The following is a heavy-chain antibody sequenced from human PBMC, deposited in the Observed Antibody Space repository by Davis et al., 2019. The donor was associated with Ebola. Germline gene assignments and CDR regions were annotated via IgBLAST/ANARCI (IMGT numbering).Heavy chain of an antibody. J-gene: IGHJ4*02. CDR1: GFTFSSYA. D-gene: IGHD6-6*01. CDR3: AALGARLLGY. V-gene: IGHV3-23*01. Sequence: PGGSLRLSCAASGFTFSSYAMSWVRQAPGKGLEWVSAISGSGGSTSYAQKFQGRVTMTRDTSTSTVYMELSSLRSEDTAVYYCAALGARLLGYWGQGTLVAVSS. CDR2: ISGSGGST.